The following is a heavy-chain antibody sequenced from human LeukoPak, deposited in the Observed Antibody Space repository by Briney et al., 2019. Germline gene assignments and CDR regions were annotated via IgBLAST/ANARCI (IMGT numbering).Heavy chain of an antibody. CDR1: GFTFSSYA. Sequence: GGSLRLSCAASGFTFSSYAMHWVRQAPGKGLEWVAVISYDGSNKYYADSVKGRFTISRDNSKKRMYLQMNSLRPEDMAVYFCARGGGTTVTQDGYYFDYWGQGTLVIVSS. V-gene: IGHV3-30-3*01. CDR3: ARGGGTTVTQDGYYFDY. CDR2: ISYDGSNK. J-gene: IGHJ4*02. D-gene: IGHD4-17*01.